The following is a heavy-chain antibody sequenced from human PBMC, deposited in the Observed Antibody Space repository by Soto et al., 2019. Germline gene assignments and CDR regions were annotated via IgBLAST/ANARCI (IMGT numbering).Heavy chain of an antibody. Sequence: GPSVKVSCKASGYTFTSYGISWVRQAPGQGLEWMGWISAYNGNTKYSQKFQGRVTITRDTSASTAYMELSSLRSEDTAVYYCASESYGGEFDYWGQGTLVTVSS. CDR3: ASESYGGEFDY. J-gene: IGHJ4*02. CDR1: GYTFTSYG. CDR2: ISAYNGNT. V-gene: IGHV1-18*01. D-gene: IGHD4-17*01.